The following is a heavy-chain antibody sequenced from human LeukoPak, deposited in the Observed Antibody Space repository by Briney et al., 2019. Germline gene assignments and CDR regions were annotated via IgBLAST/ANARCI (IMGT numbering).Heavy chain of an antibody. CDR3: ARWMGRGYSYGYGLDY. J-gene: IGHJ4*02. CDR1: GYTFTSYY. CDR2: INPSGGSS. Sequence: ATVKVSCKASGYTFTSYYMHWVRQAPGQGLEWMGIINPSGGSSSYAQKFQGRVSMTRDTSTSTVYMELSSLRSEDTAVYYCARWMGRGYSYGYGLDYWGQGTLVIVSS. V-gene: IGHV1-46*01. D-gene: IGHD5-18*01.